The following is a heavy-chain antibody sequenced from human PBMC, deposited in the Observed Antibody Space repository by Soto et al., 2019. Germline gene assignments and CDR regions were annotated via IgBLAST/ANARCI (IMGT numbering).Heavy chain of an antibody. CDR3: ARLGGYTVTSFYYFDY. D-gene: IGHD4-17*01. CDR2: ISGSGDST. CDR1: GFTFSSYA. V-gene: IGHV3-23*01. J-gene: IGHJ4*02. Sequence: GGSLRLSCAASGFTFSSYAINWVRQAPGKGLEWVSVISGSGDSTYYADSVKGRFTVSRDKSTSTAYMELSSLRSEDTAVYYCARLGGYTVTSFYYFDYWGQGTLVTVSS.